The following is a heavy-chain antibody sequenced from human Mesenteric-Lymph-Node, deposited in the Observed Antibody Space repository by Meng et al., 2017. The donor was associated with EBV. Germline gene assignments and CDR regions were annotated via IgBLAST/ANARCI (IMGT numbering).Heavy chain of an antibody. Sequence: QVQLVEFGGGVVEPGRSLRRSCAASGFTFSSYALHWVRQAPGKGLEWVAVISYDGSNKYYADSVKGRFTISRDNSKNTLYLQMNSLRAEDTAVYYCASRLGLWSDFDYWGQGTLGTVSS. CDR3: ASRLGLWSDFDY. J-gene: IGHJ4*02. CDR1: GFTFSSYA. D-gene: IGHD5-18*01. CDR2: ISYDGSNK. V-gene: IGHV3-30-3*01.